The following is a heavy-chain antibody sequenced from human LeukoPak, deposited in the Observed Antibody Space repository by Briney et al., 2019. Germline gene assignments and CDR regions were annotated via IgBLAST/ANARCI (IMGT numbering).Heavy chain of an antibody. J-gene: IGHJ5*02. CDR3: ARANVWGSYRYTGQCWFDP. D-gene: IGHD3-16*02. CDR1: GGSISSSNW. CDR2: IYHSGST. Sequence: PSETLSLTCAVSGGSISSSNWWSWVRQPPGKGLEWIGEIYHSGSTNYNPSLKSRVTISVDKSKNQFSLKLSSVTAADTAVYYCARANVWGSYRYTGQCWFDPWGQGTLVTVSS. V-gene: IGHV4-4*02.